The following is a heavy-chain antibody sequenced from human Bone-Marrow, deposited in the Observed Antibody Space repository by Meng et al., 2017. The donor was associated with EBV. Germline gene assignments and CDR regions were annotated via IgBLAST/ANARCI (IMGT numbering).Heavy chain of an antibody. D-gene: IGHD3-22*01. Sequence: EVXLVESGGXLVKLGGXLRLSCAASGFTFSSYSMNWVRQAPGKGLEWVSAISSSSSYIYYADSVKGRFTISRDNAKNSLYLQMNSLRAEDTAVYYCASGYYDSSGYYFDYWGQGTLVTVTS. V-gene: IGHV3-21*01. CDR1: GFTFSSYS. CDR3: ASGYYDSSGYYFDY. J-gene: IGHJ4*02. CDR2: ISSSSSYI.